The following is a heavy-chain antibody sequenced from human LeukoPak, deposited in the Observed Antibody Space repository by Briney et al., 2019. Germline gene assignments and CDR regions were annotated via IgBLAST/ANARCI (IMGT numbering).Heavy chain of an antibody. CDR2: IVVGSGNT. J-gene: IGHJ3*02. V-gene: IGHV1-58*01. Sequence: SVKVSCKASGFTFTSSAVQWVRQARGQRLEWIGWIVVGSGNTNYAQKFQERVTITRDMSTSTAYMELSSLRSEDTAVYYCAADTDLLYAFDIWGQGTMVTVSS. CDR3: AADTDLLYAFDI. CDR1: GFTFTSSA.